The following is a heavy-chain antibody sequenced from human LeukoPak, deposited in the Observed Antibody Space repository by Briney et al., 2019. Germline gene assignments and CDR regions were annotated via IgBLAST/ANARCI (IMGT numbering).Heavy chain of an antibody. Sequence: PGGSLRLSCAASGFTFSSYWMHWVRQAPGEELVWVSDIHRDGSSTNYADSVKGRFTISRDNAKNTLYLQMNSLRAEDTAVYYCATGTGSYYNYWGQGTLVTVFS. J-gene: IGHJ4*02. CDR3: ATGTGSYYNY. CDR1: GFTFSSYW. V-gene: IGHV3-74*01. D-gene: IGHD1-14*01. CDR2: IHRDGSST.